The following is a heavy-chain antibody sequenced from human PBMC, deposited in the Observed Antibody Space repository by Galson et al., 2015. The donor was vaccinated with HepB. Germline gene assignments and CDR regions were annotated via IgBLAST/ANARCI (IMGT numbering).Heavy chain of an antibody. V-gene: IGHV3-66*02. CDR1: GFTVSSNY. CDR2: IYGGGST. J-gene: IGHJ4*02. Sequence: SLRLSCADSGFTVSSNYMSWVRQAPGKGLEWVSVIYGGGSTYYADSVKGRFTISRDNSKNTMYLQMKSLRAEDTAVYYCASSPMTLTFDYWGQGTLVTVSS. CDR3: ASSPMTLTFDY.